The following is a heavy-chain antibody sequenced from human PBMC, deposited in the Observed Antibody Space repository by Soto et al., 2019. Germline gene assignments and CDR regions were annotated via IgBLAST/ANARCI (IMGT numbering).Heavy chain of an antibody. CDR1: GGSFSGYY. CDR2: INHSGST. D-gene: IGHD3-3*01. Sequence: SETLSLTCAVYGGSFSGYYWSWIRQPPGKGLEWIGEINHSGSTNYNPSLKSRVTISVDTSKNQFSLKLSSVTAADTAVYYCAIFRDDFWSGYRSTERKNYFDYWGQGTLVTVSS. V-gene: IGHV4-34*01. J-gene: IGHJ4*02. CDR3: AIFRDDFWSGYRSTERKNYFDY.